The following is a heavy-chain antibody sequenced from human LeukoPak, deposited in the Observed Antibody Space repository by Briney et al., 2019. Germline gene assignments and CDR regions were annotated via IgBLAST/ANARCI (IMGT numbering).Heavy chain of an antibody. Sequence: PGRSLRLSCAASGFTFSSYGMHWVRQAPGKGLEWVAVIWYDGSNKYYADSVKGRFTISRDNSKNTLYLQMNSLRAEDTAVYYCAREGIAVAGTAGWFDPWGQGTLVTVSS. J-gene: IGHJ5*02. CDR1: GFTFSSYG. D-gene: IGHD6-19*01. CDR2: IWYDGSNK. CDR3: AREGIAVAGTAGWFDP. V-gene: IGHV3-33*01.